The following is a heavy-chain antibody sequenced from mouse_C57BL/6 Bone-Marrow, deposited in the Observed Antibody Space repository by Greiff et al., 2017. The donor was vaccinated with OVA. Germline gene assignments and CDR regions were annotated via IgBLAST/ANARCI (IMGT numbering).Heavy chain of an antibody. CDR2: IYPGNSDT. D-gene: IGHD4-1*01. CDR3: TRSCWERGDY. CDR1: GYTFTSYW. J-gene: IGHJ2*01. Sequence: VHVKQSGTVLARPGASVTMSCKTSGYTFTSYWMHWVKQRPGQGLAWIGAIYPGNSDTSYNQKFKGKAKLTAVTSASTAYMERSSLTNEDSAVYYCTRSCWERGDYWGQGTTLTVSS. V-gene: IGHV1-5*01.